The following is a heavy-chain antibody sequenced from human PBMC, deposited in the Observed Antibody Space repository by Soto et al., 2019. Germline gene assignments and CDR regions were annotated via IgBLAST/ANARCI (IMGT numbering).Heavy chain of an antibody. V-gene: IGHV1-18*01. CDR1: GYTFTSYG. D-gene: IGHD2-15*01. CDR2: ISAYNGNT. Sequence: ASVKVSCKASGYTFTSYGISWVRQAPGQGLEWMGWISAYNGNTNYAQKLQGRVTMTTDTSTSTAYMELRSLRSEDTAVYYCARDHYAIPRYCSGGSCYSSAFDIWGQGTMVTVSS. CDR3: ARDHYAIPRYCSGGSCYSSAFDI. J-gene: IGHJ3*02.